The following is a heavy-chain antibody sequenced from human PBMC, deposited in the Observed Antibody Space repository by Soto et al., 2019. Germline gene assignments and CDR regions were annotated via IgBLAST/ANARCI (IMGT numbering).Heavy chain of an antibody. CDR3: ARGGYSYGAPRYYFDY. CDR1: GGSISSGGYS. V-gene: IGHV4-30-2*01. Sequence: PSETLSLTCAVSGGSISSGGYSWSWIRQPPGKGLEWIGYIYHSGSTYYNPSLKSRVTISVDRSKNQFSLKLSSVTAADTAVYYCARGGYSYGAPRYYFDYWGQGTLVTVS. D-gene: IGHD5-18*01. J-gene: IGHJ4*02. CDR2: IYHSGST.